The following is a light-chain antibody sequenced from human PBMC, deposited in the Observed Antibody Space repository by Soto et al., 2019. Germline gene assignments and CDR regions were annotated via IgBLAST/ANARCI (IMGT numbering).Light chain of an antibody. J-gene: IGKJ4*01. Sequence: EIVLTQSPGTLSLSPGERATLSCWASQSISSTYLAWYQQKPGQAPRLLIYAASSRATDIPDRFSGSGFGTGFTLTISRLEPEDFAVYYCQHYYRSPVTFGGGTKVDIK. CDR1: QSISSTY. CDR3: QHYYRSPVT. CDR2: AAS. V-gene: IGKV3-20*01.